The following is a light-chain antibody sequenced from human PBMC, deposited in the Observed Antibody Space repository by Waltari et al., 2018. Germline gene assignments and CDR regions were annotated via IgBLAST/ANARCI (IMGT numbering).Light chain of an antibody. CDR3: QQYNNWPQVFT. V-gene: IGKV3-15*01. Sequence: EIVLTQSPATLSVPPGERATLSCRASQSIKTNLAWYQQRPGQAPRLLIYGASNRAAGVPARFSGGGSGTDFTLTISSLQSEDYALYYCQQYNNWPQVFTFGPGTKLDVK. CDR2: GAS. CDR1: QSIKTN. J-gene: IGKJ3*01.